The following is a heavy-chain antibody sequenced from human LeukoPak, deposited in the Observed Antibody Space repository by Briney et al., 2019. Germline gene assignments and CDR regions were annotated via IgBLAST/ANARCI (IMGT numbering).Heavy chain of an antibody. CDR2: IRYDGSNK. CDR3: AKEGGYSGYDPPPTYFDY. Sequence: PGGSLRLSCAASGFTFSSYGMHWVRQAPGKGLEWVAFIRYDGSNKYYADSVKGRFTISRDNSKNTLYLQMNSLRAEDTAVYYCAKEGGYSGYDPPPTYFDYWGQGTLVTVSS. CDR1: GFTFSSYG. D-gene: IGHD5-12*01. J-gene: IGHJ4*02. V-gene: IGHV3-30*02.